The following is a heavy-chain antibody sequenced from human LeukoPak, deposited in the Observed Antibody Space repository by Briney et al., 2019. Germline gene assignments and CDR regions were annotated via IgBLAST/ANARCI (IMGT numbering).Heavy chain of an antibody. Sequence: SETLSLTCTVSGGSISSYYWSWIQQPPGKGLEWIGYIYYSGSTNYNPSLKSRVTISVDTSKNQFSLKLSSVTAADTAVYYCARGAPAAPLDYWGQGTLVTVSS. J-gene: IGHJ4*02. D-gene: IGHD2-2*01. CDR3: ARGAPAAPLDY. CDR1: GGSISSYY. V-gene: IGHV4-59*08. CDR2: IYYSGST.